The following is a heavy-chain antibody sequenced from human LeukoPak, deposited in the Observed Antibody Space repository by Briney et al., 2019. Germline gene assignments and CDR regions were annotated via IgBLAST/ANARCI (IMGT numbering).Heavy chain of an antibody. Sequence: GGSLRLSYAASEFTFSTYSMNWVPQPPGKGLEWVSYMSRSSSVMYYADAVESRFTISRDNAKNALYLQMHSLRDEDTAVYYCASGRGQVGATDFWGQGTLVTVSS. J-gene: IGHJ4*02. D-gene: IGHD1-26*01. CDR3: ASGRGQVGATDF. CDR2: MSRSSSVM. CDR1: EFTFSTYS. V-gene: IGHV3-48*02.